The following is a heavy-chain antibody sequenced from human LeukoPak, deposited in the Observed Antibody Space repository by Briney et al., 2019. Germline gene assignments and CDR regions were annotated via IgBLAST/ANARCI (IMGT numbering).Heavy chain of an antibody. J-gene: IGHJ3*02. Sequence: ASVKVSCKASGYTFTGYYMHWVRQAPGQGLEWMGWINPNSGGTNYAQKFQGRVTMTRDTSISTAYMELSRLRSDDTAVYYCARDQALIVGEAAFDIWGQGTMVTVSS. V-gene: IGHV1-2*02. CDR3: ARDQALIVGEAAFDI. CDR1: GYTFTGYY. D-gene: IGHD3-22*01. CDR2: INPNSGGT.